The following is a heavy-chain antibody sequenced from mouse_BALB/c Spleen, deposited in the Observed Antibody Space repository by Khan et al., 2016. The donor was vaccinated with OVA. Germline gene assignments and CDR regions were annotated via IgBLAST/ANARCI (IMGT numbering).Heavy chain of an antibody. D-gene: IGHD1-1*01. Sequence: QVQLQQSGAELARPGASVKMSCKASGYIFTSYMIHWVKQRPGRGLEWIGDINPSSDYNNYNQKFKDKATLTADKSSSTAYMQLSSLTSEDSAVYYCARGGYGSFGYWGQGTLVTVSA. CDR2: INPSSDYN. CDR1: GYIFTSYM. CDR3: ARGGYGSFGY. J-gene: IGHJ3*01. V-gene: IGHV1-4*01.